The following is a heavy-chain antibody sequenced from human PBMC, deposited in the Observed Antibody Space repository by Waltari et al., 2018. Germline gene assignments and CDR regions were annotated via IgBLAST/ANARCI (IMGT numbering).Heavy chain of an antibody. D-gene: IGHD1-26*01. Sequence: QVQLVQSGAAGRKPGSSVKVSCEASGGSFGTYAIPWVRPAPGQGLEWVAGIIPIYGRPNYGHKFQGRVNVAADELTRTAYMELSSLRSDDTAIYYCAKRIVGGPFDVWAQGTMVIVSS. CDR3: AKRIVGGPFDV. J-gene: IGHJ3*01. CDR1: GGSFGTYA. CDR2: IIPIYGRP. V-gene: IGHV1-69*12.